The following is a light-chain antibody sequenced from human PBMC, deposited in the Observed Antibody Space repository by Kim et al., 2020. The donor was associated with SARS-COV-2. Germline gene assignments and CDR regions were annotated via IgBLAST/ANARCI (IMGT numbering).Light chain of an antibody. J-gene: IGLJ3*02. CDR3: QVWDSSSDHRV. Sequence: PGKPARSTCGGNNIGSKSVHWYQQKPGQAPVLVIYYDSDRPSGIPERFSGSNSGNTATLTISRVEAGDEADYYCQVWDSSSDHRVFGGGTKLTVL. CDR2: YDS. CDR1: NIGSKS. V-gene: IGLV3-21*04.